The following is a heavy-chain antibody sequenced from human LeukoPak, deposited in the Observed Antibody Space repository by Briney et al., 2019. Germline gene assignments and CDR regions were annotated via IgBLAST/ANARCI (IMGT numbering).Heavy chain of an antibody. CDR3: ATVYYNYGYNF. J-gene: IGHJ4*02. V-gene: IGHV3-15*01. D-gene: IGHD5-18*01. CDR2: IKSKTDGGTT. CDR1: GFTFSDAW. Sequence: PGGSLRLSCAASGFTFSDAWMSWVRQAPGKGLEWVGRIKSKTDGGTTDYAAPVKGRFTISRDDSKTTLYLQMNSLRIEDTAVYYCATVYYNYGYNFWGQGTLVTVSS.